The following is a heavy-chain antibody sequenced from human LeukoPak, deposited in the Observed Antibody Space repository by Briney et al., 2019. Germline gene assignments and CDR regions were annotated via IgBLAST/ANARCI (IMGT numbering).Heavy chain of an antibody. CDR2: ISGSGGST. V-gene: IGHV3-23*01. CDR1: GFTFSSYA. D-gene: IGHD2-15*01. Sequence: PGGSLRLSCAASGFTFSSYAMSWVRQAPGKGLEWVSAISGSGGSTYYADSVKGRFTISRDNSKNTLYLQMNSLRAEDTAVYYCAKDSVAATVNWLDPWGQGTLVTVSS. CDR3: AKDSVAATVNWLDP. J-gene: IGHJ5*02.